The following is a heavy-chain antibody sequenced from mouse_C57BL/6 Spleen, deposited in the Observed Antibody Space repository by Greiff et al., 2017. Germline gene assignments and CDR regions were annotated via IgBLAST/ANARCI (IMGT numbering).Heavy chain of an antibody. CDR3: ARRTD. CDR2: INPGSGGT. Sequence: QVQLQQSGAELVRPGTSVKVSCKASGYAFTNYLIEWVKQRPGQGLEWIGVINPGSGGTNYNEKFKGKATLTASETSSTAYMQLSSLTSEDSAVYFCARRTDWGKGTLVTVSA. J-gene: IGHJ3*01. CDR1: GYAFTNYL. V-gene: IGHV1-54*01.